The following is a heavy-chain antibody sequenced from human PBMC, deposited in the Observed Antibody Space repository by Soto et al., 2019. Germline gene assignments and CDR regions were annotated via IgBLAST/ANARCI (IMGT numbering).Heavy chain of an antibody. CDR3: ARHEAASAASDY. CDR2: IDPSDSYT. V-gene: IGHV5-10-1*01. CDR1: GYSFTSYW. J-gene: IGHJ4*02. D-gene: IGHD5-18*01. Sequence: GESLKISCKGSGYSFTSYWISWVRQMPGKGLEWMGRIDPSDSYTNYSPSFQGHVTISADKSISTAYLQWSSLKASDTAMYYCARHEAASAASDYWGQGPLVTVSS.